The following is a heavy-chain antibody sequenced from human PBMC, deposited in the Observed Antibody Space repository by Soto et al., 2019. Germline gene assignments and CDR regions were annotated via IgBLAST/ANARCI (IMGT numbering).Heavy chain of an antibody. Sequence: PSETLSLTCTVSGGSISSSSYYWGWIRQPPGKGLEWIGSIYYSGSTYYNPSLKSRVTISVDTSKNQFSLKLSSVTAADTAVYYCARAVYSSSSDSFDYWGQGXLVTVYS. CDR1: GGSISSSSYY. D-gene: IGHD6-6*01. J-gene: IGHJ4*02. V-gene: IGHV4-39*01. CDR3: ARAVYSSSSDSFDY. CDR2: IYYSGST.